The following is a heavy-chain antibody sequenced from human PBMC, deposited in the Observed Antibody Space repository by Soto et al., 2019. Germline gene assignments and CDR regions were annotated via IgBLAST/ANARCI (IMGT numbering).Heavy chain of an antibody. J-gene: IGHJ4*02. CDR1: GFTFSSYG. V-gene: IGHV3-33*01. CDR2: IWYDGSNK. D-gene: IGHD6-19*01. CDR3: ARASPRGWYSFDS. Sequence: PGGSLRLSCAASGFTFSSYGMHWVRQAPGKGLEWVAVIWYDGSNKYYADSVKGRFTISRDNSKNTLFLQMNSLRVEDTAFYYCARASPRGWYSFDSWGQGVLVTVSS.